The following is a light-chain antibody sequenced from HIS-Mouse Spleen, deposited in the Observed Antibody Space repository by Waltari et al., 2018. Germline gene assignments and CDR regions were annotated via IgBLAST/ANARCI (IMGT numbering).Light chain of an antibody. Sequence: SSELTQPPSVSVSPGQTASITCSGDKLGEKYACWYQQKPGQSPGLVIYQDSKRPSGIPERFSGSNSGNTATLTISGTQAMDEADYYCQAWDSSTVVFGGGTKLTVL. V-gene: IGLV3-1*01. CDR3: QAWDSSTVV. CDR2: QDS. J-gene: IGLJ2*01. CDR1: KLGEKY.